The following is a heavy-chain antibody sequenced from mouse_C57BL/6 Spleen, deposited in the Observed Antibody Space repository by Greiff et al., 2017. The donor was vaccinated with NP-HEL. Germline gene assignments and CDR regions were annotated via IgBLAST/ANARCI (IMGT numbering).Heavy chain of an antibody. CDR1: GYTFTSYW. CDR3: ARSDYDYDDAMDY. Sequence: QVQLKQPGAELVKPGASVKLSCKASGYTFTSYWMHWVKPRPGQGLEWIGMIHPNSGSTNYNVKFKSKATLTVDKSSSTAYMQLSSLTSEDSAVYYCARSDYDYDDAMDYWGQGTSVTVSS. V-gene: IGHV1-64*01. D-gene: IGHD2-4*01. J-gene: IGHJ4*01. CDR2: IHPNSGST.